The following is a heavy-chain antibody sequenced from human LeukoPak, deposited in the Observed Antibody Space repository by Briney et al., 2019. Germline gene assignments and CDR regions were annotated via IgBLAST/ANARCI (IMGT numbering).Heavy chain of an antibody. CDR3: ARLGVYYGSGSYSSYYYYMDV. CDR1: GGSISSTNW. D-gene: IGHD3-10*01. J-gene: IGHJ6*03. CDR2: IYRSGTT. V-gene: IGHV4-4*02. Sequence: SETLSLTCAVSGGSISSTNWWSWVRQPPGKGLQWIEEIYRSGTTNYKPSLKSRVTISVDTSKNQFSLKLSSVTAADTAVYYCARLGVYYGSGSYSSYYYYMDVWGKGTTVTISS.